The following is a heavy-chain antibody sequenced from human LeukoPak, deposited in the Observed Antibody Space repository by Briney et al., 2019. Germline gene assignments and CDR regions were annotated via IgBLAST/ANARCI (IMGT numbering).Heavy chain of an antibody. J-gene: IGHJ4*02. CDR2: IYYSGST. CDR3: ARSSIGRAARGRYFDY. Sequence: PSETLSLTCTVSGGSISSYYWSWIRQPPGRGLEWIGYIYYSGSTNYNPSLKSRVTISVDTSKNQLSLKLSSVTAADTAVYYCARSSIGRAARGRYFDYWGQGTLVTVSS. D-gene: IGHD6-6*01. V-gene: IGHV4-59*01. CDR1: GGSISSYY.